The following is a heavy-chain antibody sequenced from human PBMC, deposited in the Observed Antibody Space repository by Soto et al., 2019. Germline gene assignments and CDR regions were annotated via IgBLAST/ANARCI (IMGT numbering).Heavy chain of an antibody. CDR2: IIPILGIA. V-gene: IGHV1-69*02. CDR3: ASLPAAITDYYGMDV. J-gene: IGHJ6*02. D-gene: IGHD2-2*02. Sequence: SVKVSCKASGGTFSSYTISWVRQAPGQGLEWMGRIIPILGIANYAQKFQGRVTITADKSTSTAYMELSSLRSEDTAVYYCASLPAAITDYYGMDVWGQGTTVTVSS. CDR1: GGTFSSYT.